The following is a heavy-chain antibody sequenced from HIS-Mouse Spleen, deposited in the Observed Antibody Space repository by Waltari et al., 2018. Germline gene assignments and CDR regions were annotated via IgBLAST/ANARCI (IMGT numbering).Heavy chain of an antibody. Sequence: QVQLVESGGGVVQPGRSLRLSGAASGFTFSSYGRRWVRQAPGKGLEWVAVISYDGSNKYYADSVKGRFTISRDNSKNTLYLQMNSLRAEDTAVYYCAKASSGWLDYWGQGTLVTVSS. CDR3: AKASSGWLDY. CDR1: GFTFSSYG. CDR2: ISYDGSNK. D-gene: IGHD6-19*01. V-gene: IGHV3-30*18. J-gene: IGHJ4*02.